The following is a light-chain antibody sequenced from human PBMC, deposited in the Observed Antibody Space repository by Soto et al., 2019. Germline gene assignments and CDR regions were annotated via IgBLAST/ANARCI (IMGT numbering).Light chain of an antibody. CDR3: GADHGSGSNFVSVV. CDR2: VGTGAIVG. V-gene: IGLV9-49*01. CDR1: SGYSNYE. Sequence: QPVLTQPPSASASLGASVTLTCTLSSGYSNYEVDWYQQRPGKGPRFVMRVGTGAIVGSKGDGIPDRFSVLGSGLNRYLTIKNIQEEDESDYHCGADHGSGSNFVSVVFGGGTKLTVL. J-gene: IGLJ2*01.